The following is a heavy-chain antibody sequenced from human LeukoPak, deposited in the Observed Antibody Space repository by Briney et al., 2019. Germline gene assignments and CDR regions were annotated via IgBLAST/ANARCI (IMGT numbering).Heavy chain of an antibody. Sequence: SETLSLTCAVYGGSFSGYYWSWIRQSPGKGLEWIGEINHRGSSNYNPSLKSRVTVSVDTSKNQFSLKLSSVTAADTAVYYCARRLYYYDSSGYFYQYYYYYYMDVWGEGTTVTVSS. V-gene: IGHV4-34*01. CDR1: GGSFSGYY. CDR2: INHRGSS. J-gene: IGHJ6*03. D-gene: IGHD3-22*01. CDR3: ARRLYYYDSSGYFYQYYYYYYMDV.